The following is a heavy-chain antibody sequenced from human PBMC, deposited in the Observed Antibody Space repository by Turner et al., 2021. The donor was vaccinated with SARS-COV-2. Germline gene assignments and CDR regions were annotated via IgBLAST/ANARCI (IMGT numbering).Heavy chain of an antibody. J-gene: IGHJ4*02. D-gene: IGHD3-22*01. CDR1: GFTFSNYA. CDR3: AKADRVMIVVVITLFDY. CDR2: ISGGGGTT. V-gene: IGHV3-23*01. Sequence: EVQLLESGGGLVQPGGSLRLSCAASGFTFSNYAMSWVRQAPGKGREWVSAISGGGGTTYPADSVKGRFTISRDNSMNTLFLQMNSLRAEDTAIYYCAKADRVMIVVVITLFDYWGQGTLVTVSS.